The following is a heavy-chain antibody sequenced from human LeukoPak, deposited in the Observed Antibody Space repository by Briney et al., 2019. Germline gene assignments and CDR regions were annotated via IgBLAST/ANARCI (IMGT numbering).Heavy chain of an antibody. V-gene: IGHV3-23*01. CDR2: ISGSGGST. CDR1: GFTVSSNY. Sequence: GGSLRLSCAASGFTVSSNYMSWVRQAPGKGLEWVSAISGSGGSTYYADSVKGRFTISRDNSKNTLYLQMNSLRAEDTAVYFCAGGSGWVSDSWGLGTLVTVSA. J-gene: IGHJ4*02. D-gene: IGHD6-19*01. CDR3: AGGSGWVSDS.